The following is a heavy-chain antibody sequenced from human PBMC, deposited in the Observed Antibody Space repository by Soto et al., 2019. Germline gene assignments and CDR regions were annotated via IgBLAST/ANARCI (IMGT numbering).Heavy chain of an antibody. Sequence: GGSLRLSCAASGFTFSGYGMYWVRQAPGKGLEWVAVIWYDGNTKYYADSVKGRFTISRDNPKNTLYLQMNTLRAEDTAVYYCARGSYGDPHKRLSYYYDMDVWGQGTTVTVSS. V-gene: IGHV3-33*01. CDR2: IWYDGNTK. D-gene: IGHD4-17*01. J-gene: IGHJ6*02. CDR3: ARGSYGDPHKRLSYYYDMDV. CDR1: GFTFSGYG.